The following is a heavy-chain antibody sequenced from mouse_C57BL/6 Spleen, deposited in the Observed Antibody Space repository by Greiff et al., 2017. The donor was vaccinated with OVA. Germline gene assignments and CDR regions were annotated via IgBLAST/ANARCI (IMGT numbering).Heavy chain of an antibody. CDR3: ARSYDYDDGRLFAY. J-gene: IGHJ3*01. V-gene: IGHV1-82*01. CDR1: GYAFSSSW. Sequence: VKLQQSGPELVKPGASVKISCKASGYAFSSSWMNWVKQRPGKGLEWIGRIYPGDGDTNYNGKFKGKATLTADKSSSTAYMQLSSLTSEDSAVYYCARSYDYDDGRLFAYWGQGTLVTVSA. D-gene: IGHD2-4*01. CDR2: IYPGDGDT.